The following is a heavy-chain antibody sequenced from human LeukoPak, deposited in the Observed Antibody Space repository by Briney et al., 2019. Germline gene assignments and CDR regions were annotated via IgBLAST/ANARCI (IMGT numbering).Heavy chain of an antibody. D-gene: IGHD3-10*01. CDR1: GGSFSGYY. Sequence: PSETLSLTCAIYGGSFSGYYWSWIRQPPGKGLEWLGEINHSGSTNYNPSLKSRVTISVDTSKNQFSLKLSSVTAADTAVYYCARGGLLYYYGSGSYLNYWGQGTLVTVSS. J-gene: IGHJ4*02. V-gene: IGHV4-34*01. CDR2: INHSGST. CDR3: ARGGLLYYYGSGSYLNY.